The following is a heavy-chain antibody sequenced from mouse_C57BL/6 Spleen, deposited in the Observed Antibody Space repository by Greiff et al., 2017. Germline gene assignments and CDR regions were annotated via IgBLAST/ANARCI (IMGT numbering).Heavy chain of an antibody. D-gene: IGHD2-14*01. CDR2: IYPGSGNT. CDR1: GYSFTSYY. V-gene: IGHV1-66*01. CDR3: AREGVLGYFDY. J-gene: IGHJ2*01. Sequence: VQLQQSGPELVKPGASVKISCKASGYSFTSYYIHWVKQRPGQGLEWIGWIYPGSGNTKYNEKFKGKATLTADTSSSTAYMQLSSLTSEDSAVYYCAREGVLGYFDYWGQGTTLTVSS.